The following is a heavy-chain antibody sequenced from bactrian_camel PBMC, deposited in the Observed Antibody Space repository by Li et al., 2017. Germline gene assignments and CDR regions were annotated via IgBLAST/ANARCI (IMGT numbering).Heavy chain of an antibody. J-gene: IGHJ4*01. V-gene: IGHV3S40*01. CDR2: IYTGGGST. Sequence: VQLVESGGGSVQAGGSLRLSCTYSEYTHTTYAMGWFRQAPGKEREGVALIYTGGGSTYYRDSVKGRFTISKDNAKNTVYLQMNSLKPEDTAMYYCAAGYLGDVGGSCLLSPPLYNGWGQGTQVTIS. D-gene: IGHD6*01. CDR3: AAGYLGDVGGSCLLSPPLYNG. CDR1: EYTHTTYA.